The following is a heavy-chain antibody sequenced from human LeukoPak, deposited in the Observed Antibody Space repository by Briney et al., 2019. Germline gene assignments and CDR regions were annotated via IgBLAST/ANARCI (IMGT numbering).Heavy chain of an antibody. D-gene: IGHD2-8*01. Sequence: PGQSLRLPCAASGFTFSNYEMTWVRQAPGKGLEWASYISHSGSDTYYADSVKARFTISRDNAKNRLYLQMNSLRAEDTAVYYCAKNVYYSFDYWGQGTLVTVSS. CDR2: ISHSGSDT. CDR3: AKNVYYSFDY. CDR1: GFTFSNYE. J-gene: IGHJ4*02. V-gene: IGHV3-48*03.